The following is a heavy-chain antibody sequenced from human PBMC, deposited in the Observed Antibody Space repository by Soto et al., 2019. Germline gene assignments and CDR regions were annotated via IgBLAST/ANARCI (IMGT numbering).Heavy chain of an antibody. J-gene: IGHJ4*02. CDR3: AKDDSGSYYLREYYFDY. V-gene: IGHV3-23*01. D-gene: IGHD1-26*01. CDR2: ISGSGAST. CDR1: GFTFSSYA. Sequence: EVQLLESGGGLVQPGGSLRLSCAASGFTFSSYAMSWVRQAPGKGLEWVSAISGSGASTYYADSVKGRFTISRDNSKNTLYLQMNSLRAEDTAIYYCAKDDSGSYYLREYYFDYWGQGTLVTVSS.